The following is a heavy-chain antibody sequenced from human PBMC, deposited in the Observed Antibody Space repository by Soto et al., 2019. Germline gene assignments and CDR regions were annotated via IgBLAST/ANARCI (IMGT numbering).Heavy chain of an antibody. CDR3: ARDRAWGFGPAASGAFGMDV. J-gene: IGHJ6*02. Sequence: EVQLVESGGGLVQSGGSLRVSCAASGFTFNTYSMSWVRQAPGKGLEWVANIKKDGSEKNYVDSVKGRFTISRDNAKNSVCLQMNSLRAEDTAVYYCARDRAWGFGPAASGAFGMDVWGQGTTVTVSS. V-gene: IGHV3-7*03. CDR1: GFTFNTYS. D-gene: IGHD2-2*01. CDR2: IKKDGSEK.